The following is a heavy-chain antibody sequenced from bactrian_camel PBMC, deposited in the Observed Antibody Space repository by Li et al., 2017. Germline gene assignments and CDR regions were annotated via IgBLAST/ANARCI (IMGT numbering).Heavy chain of an antibody. V-gene: IGHV3-3*01. Sequence: HVQLVESGGGSVQTGGSLRLSCEGTFHGTRSFCMGWFRQAPGKEPEGIATLYSGDGSAYYGDSVKGRFTISQGNAKNVVYLQMNSLKPEDTGMYYCAASLAFPSFVPGLVAADFDYWGRGTQVTVS. D-gene: IGHD1*01. CDR2: LYSGDGSA. CDR3: AASLAFPSFVPGLVAADFDY. CDR1: FHGTRSFC. J-gene: IGHJ6*01.